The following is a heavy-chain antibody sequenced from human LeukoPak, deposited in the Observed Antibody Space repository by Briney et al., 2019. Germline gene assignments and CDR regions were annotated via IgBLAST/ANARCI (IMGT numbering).Heavy chain of an antibody. CDR2: IHSGGST. Sequence: GGSLRLSCAVSGFTVFNNYMSWVRQAPGKGLEWVSVIHSGGSTYYADSVKGRFTTSRDNAKNSLYLQMNSLRAEDTAVYYCAKGKDSVAGATNDYWGQGTLVTVSS. J-gene: IGHJ4*02. D-gene: IGHD6-19*01. CDR1: GFTVFNNY. V-gene: IGHV3-66*01. CDR3: AKGKDSVAGATNDY.